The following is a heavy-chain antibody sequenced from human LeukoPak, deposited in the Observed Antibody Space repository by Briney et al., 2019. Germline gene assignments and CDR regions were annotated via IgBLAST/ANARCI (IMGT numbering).Heavy chain of an antibody. J-gene: IGHJ6*03. D-gene: IGHD3/OR15-3a*01. CDR3: ASWTPYYYYMDV. CDR2: IYYSGST. Sequence: SETLSLTCTVSGGSIRSYYWSWIRQPPGKGLEWIGYIYYSGSTNYNPSLKSRVTISVDTSKNQFSLKLSSVTAADTAVYYCASWTPYYYYMDVWGKGTTVTVSS. V-gene: IGHV4-59*01. CDR1: GGSIRSYY.